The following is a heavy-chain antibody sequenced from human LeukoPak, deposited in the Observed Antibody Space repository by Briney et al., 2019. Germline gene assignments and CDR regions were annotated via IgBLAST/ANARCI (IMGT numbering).Heavy chain of an antibody. V-gene: IGHV4-39*07. CDR2: IYYSGST. Sequence: SETLSLTCTVSGGSISSSSYYWGWIRQPPGKGLEWIGSIYYSGSTYYNPSLKSRVTISVDTSKNQFSLKLSSVTAADTAVYYCARGGRVVVVVALFDYWGQGTLVTVSS. J-gene: IGHJ4*02. D-gene: IGHD2-15*01. CDR3: ARGGRVVVVVALFDY. CDR1: GGSISSSSYY.